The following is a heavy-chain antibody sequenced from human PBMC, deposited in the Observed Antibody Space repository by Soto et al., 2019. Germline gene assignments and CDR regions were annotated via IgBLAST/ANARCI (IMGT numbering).Heavy chain of an antibody. CDR3: ARDPPATRHGMDV. J-gene: IGHJ6*02. Sequence: PGGSLRLSRAASGFTVSSNYMSWVRQAPGKGLEWVSVIYSGGSTYYADSVRGRFTISRDNSKNTLYLQMKSLRAEDTAVYYCARDPPATRHGMDVWGQGTTVTVSS. V-gene: IGHV3-53*01. CDR2: IYSGGST. CDR1: GFTVSSNY.